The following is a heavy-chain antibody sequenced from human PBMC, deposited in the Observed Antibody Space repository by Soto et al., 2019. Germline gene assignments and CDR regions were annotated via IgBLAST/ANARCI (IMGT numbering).Heavy chain of an antibody. CDR1: GFIFSNYA. J-gene: IGHJ4*02. V-gene: IGHV3-23*01. Sequence: EVHLLESGGDLVQRGGSLRLSCAASGFIFSNYAMSWVRQAPGKGLEWVSAISGSGATTYYPDSVKGRFTISRDNSKNTLYLKMNSLRAEDTAVYYCTNGGIPRRYNIPKVDFDYWGQGSLVNVSS. CDR2: ISGSGATT. D-gene: IGHD1-1*01. CDR3: TNGGIPRRYNIPKVDFDY.